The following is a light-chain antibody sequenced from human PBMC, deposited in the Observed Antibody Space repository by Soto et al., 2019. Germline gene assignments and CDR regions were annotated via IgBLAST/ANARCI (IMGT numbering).Light chain of an antibody. CDR2: DAS. CDR1: QSVSSTY. Sequence: EIVLTQSPGTLSLSPGERATLSCRASQSVSSTYLAWYQQTPGQAPRLLIYDASPRAAGIPARFSGSGSGTDFTLTISRLEAEDFAVYYCHQYASSPWTFGQGAKVEIK. CDR3: HQYASSPWT. V-gene: IGKV3-20*01. J-gene: IGKJ1*01.